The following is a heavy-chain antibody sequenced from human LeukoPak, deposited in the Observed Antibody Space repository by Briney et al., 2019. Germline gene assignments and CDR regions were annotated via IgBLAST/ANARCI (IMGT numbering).Heavy chain of an antibody. D-gene: IGHD3-3*01. V-gene: IGHV1-69*06. CDR1: GYTFTSYG. J-gene: IGHJ4*02. Sequence: ASVKVSCKASGYTFTSYGISWVRQAPGQGLEWMGRIIPIFGTANYAQKFQGRVTITADKSTSTAYMELSSLRSEDTAVYYCARDPLRFLEWLSQPLDYWGQGTLVTVSS. CDR2: IIPIFGTA. CDR3: ARDPLRFLEWLSQPLDY.